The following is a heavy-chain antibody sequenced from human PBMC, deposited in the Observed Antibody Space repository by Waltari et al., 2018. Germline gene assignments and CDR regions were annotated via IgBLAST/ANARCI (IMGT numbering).Heavy chain of an antibody. D-gene: IGHD6-13*01. CDR3: ARGYSIREYYMDV. CDR1: GGSISSSSYY. J-gene: IGHJ6*03. CDR2: IYYSGST. V-gene: IGHV4-39*07. Sequence: QLQLQESGPGLVKPSETLSLTCTVSGGSISSSSYYWGWIRQPPGKGLEWIGSIYYSGSTYDNPSPKSRVTISVDTSKNQFSLKLSSVTAADTAVYYCARGYSIREYYMDVWGKGTTVTISS.